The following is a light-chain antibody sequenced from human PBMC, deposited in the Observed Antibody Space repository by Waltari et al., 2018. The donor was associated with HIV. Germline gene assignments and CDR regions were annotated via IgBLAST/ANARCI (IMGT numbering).Light chain of an antibody. CDR1: QGLSRY. CDR2: TAC. Sequence: DIQVTQSPSFLSVSVGDRVTITCRASQGLSRYLARYQQRAGKAPKVLVSTACTLQSGVPSRFRGSGSGAEFTLTISSLQPEDVATYYCQQFNSFPLTFGGGTKVEIK. J-gene: IGKJ4*01. V-gene: IGKV1-9*01. CDR3: QQFNSFPLT.